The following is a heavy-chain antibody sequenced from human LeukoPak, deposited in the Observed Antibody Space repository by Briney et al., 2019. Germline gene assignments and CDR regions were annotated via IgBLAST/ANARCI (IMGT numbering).Heavy chain of an antibody. V-gene: IGHV3-23*01. CDR1: GCTFSSYA. D-gene: IGHD1-7*01. Sequence: GGSLRLPCTASGCTFSSYAMSWVRQAPGKGLELVSAISGSGGSTYYADSVKGRFTISRDNSKNTLNLQMNSLRAEDTAVYYCAKRGATGTIPPYYFDYWGQGTLVTVSS. CDR3: AKRGATGTIPPYYFDY. J-gene: IGHJ4*02. CDR2: ISGSGGST.